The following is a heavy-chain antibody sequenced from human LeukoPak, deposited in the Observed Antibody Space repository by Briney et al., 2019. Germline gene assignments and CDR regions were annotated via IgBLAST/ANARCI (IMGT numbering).Heavy chain of an antibody. V-gene: IGHV3-74*01. D-gene: IGHD4/OR15-4a*01. CDR3: VRDDDYYSVDY. Sequence: GGSLRPSCAASGFTFSSHWMHWVRQAPGKGLVRVARIKSDGTYSDYGGAVRGRFTISRDNAKDTLYLQMNSLRAEDTAIYYCVRDDDYYSVDYWGQGTLVTVSS. CDR2: IKSDGTYS. J-gene: IGHJ4*02. CDR1: GFTFSSHW.